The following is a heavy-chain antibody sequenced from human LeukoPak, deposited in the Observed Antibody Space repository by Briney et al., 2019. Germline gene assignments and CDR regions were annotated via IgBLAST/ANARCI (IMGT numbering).Heavy chain of an antibody. CDR3: ARLYANDYVWGSYREDGRYYFDY. J-gene: IGHJ4*02. Sequence: NPSETLSLTCTVSGGSISSSSYYWGWIRQPPGKGLEWIGSIYYSGSTYYNPSLKSRVTISVDTSKNQFSLKLSSVTAADTAVYYCARLYANDYVWGSYREDGRYYFDYWGQGTLVTVSS. D-gene: IGHD3-16*02. CDR1: GGSISSSSYY. CDR2: IYYSGST. V-gene: IGHV4-39*01.